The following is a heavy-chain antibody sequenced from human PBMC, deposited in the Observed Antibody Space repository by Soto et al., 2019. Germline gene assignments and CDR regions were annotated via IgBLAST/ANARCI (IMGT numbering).Heavy chain of an antibody. CDR3: ARDAGYCSGGSCY. V-gene: IGHV1-69*13. CDR1: GGTFSSYA. Sequence: ASVKVSCKASGGTFSSYAISWVRQAPGPGLEWMGGIIPIFGTANYAQKFQGRVTITADESTSTAYMELSSLRSEDTAVYCCARDAGYCSGGSCYWGQGTLVTVSS. D-gene: IGHD2-15*01. J-gene: IGHJ4*02. CDR2: IIPIFGTA.